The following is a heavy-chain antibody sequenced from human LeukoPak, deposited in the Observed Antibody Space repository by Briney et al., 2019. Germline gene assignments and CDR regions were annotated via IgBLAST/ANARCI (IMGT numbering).Heavy chain of an antibody. D-gene: IGHD2-2*01. CDR2: IFHTGST. J-gene: IGHJ4*02. CDR1: SGSIFSSNW. V-gene: IGHV4-4*02. Sequence: PSETLSLTCTVSSGSIFSSNWWSWVRQPPGKRLEWIGQIFHTGSTSYSPSLKSRVTISMDKSKNQISLRLTSVTAADTAVYYCARSPTKRVPEDYWGQGTLVTVSS. CDR3: ARSPTKRVPEDY.